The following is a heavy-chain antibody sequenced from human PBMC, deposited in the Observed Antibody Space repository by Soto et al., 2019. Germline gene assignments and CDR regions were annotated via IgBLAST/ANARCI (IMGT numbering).Heavy chain of an antibody. D-gene: IGHD4-4*01. CDR3: ARDPAIYSGKFDYGLDV. CDR2: IGTSGKTI. Sequence: GGSLRLSCAVSGFTFSSYEMNWVRQAPGKGLEWASYIGTSGKTIYYADSVRGRFTISRDNAKNSLYLQMNSLRAEDTAVYFCARDPAIYSGKFDYGLDVWGRGTTVTVSS. V-gene: IGHV3-48*03. J-gene: IGHJ6*02. CDR1: GFTFSSYE.